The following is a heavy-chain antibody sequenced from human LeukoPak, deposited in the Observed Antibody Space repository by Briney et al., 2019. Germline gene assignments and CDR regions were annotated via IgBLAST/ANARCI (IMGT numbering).Heavy chain of an antibody. J-gene: IGHJ4*02. Sequence: QTGGSLRLSCAASGFTFSSYEMNWVRQAPGKGLEWVAIISYDGSNEYYADSVKGRFTISRDNSKNTLYLQMNSLRAEDTAVYYCARDKHTMVRGAVDYWGQGTLVTVSS. V-gene: IGHV3-30*04. D-gene: IGHD3-10*01. CDR3: ARDKHTMVRGAVDY. CDR1: GFTFSSYE. CDR2: ISYDGSNE.